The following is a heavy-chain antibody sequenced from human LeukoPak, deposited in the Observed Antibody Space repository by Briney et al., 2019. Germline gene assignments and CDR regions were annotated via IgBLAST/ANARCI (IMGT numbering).Heavy chain of an antibody. CDR3: ARHKADGGSYFYESDY. Sequence: GESLKISCKGSGYSFTSYWISWVRQMPGKGLEWMRGIDPSDSYTNYSPSFQGHVTISADKSVSTAFLQWSSLKASDTAMYYCARHKADGGSYFYESDYWGQGTLVTVSS. J-gene: IGHJ4*02. CDR1: GYSFTSYW. CDR2: IDPSDSYT. D-gene: IGHD1-26*01. V-gene: IGHV5-10-1*01.